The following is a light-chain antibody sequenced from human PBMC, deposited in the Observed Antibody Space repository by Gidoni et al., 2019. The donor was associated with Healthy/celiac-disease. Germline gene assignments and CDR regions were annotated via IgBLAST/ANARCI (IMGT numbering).Light chain of an antibody. J-gene: IGKJ1*01. CDR2: DAS. Sequence: DIPMTPSPSTLSASVGDRVTITCRASQSISSWLAWYQQKPGKAPKLLIYDASSLESGVPSRFSGSGSGTEFTLTISSLQPDDFATYYCQQYNSYSTFGQGTKVEIK. CDR1: QSISSW. CDR3: QQYNSYST. V-gene: IGKV1-5*01.